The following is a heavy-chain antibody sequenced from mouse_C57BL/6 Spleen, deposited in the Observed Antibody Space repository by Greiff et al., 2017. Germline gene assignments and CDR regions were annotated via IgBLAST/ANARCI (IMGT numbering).Heavy chain of an antibody. V-gene: IGHV7-1*01. CDR1: GFTFSDFY. J-gene: IGHJ4*01. CDR2: SRNKANDYTT. Sequence: EVKVVESGGGLVQSGRSLRLSCATSGFTFSDFYMEWVRQAPGKGLEWIAASRNKANDYTTEYSASVKGRFIVSRDTSQSILYLQMNALRAEDTAIDYCARGIYYYGSSYGYYAMDYWGQGTSVTVSS. D-gene: IGHD1-1*01. CDR3: ARGIYYYGSSYGYYAMDY.